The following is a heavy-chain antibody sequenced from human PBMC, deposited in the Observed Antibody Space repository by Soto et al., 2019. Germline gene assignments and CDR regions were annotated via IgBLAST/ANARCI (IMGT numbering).Heavy chain of an antibody. J-gene: IGHJ6*02. CDR1: GYSFTDYH. V-gene: IGHV1-2*04. D-gene: IGHD2-8*01. CDR2: INPKSGGT. Sequence: ASVKVSCKASGYSFTDYHIHWVRQAPGQGLEWLGRINPKSGGTSTAQKFQGWVTMTTDTSISTASMELTRLTSDDTAIYYCARGDSTDCSNGVCSFFYNHDMDVGGQGTTVTAS. CDR3: ARGDSTDCSNGVCSFFYNHDMDV.